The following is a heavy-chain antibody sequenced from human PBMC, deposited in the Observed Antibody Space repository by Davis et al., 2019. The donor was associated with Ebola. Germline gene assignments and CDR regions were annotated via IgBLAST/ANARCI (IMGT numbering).Heavy chain of an antibody. D-gene: IGHD7-27*01. CDR1: GGSFSGYY. V-gene: IGHV4-34*01. CDR2: INHSGNT. CDR3: ATDNWGPAL. Sequence: MPSETLSLTCAVYGGSFSGYYWSWFRQPPGKGLEWIGEINHSGNTNYNPSLKSRVTILVDTSKNQFSLKLTSVTAADTAIYFCATDNWGPALWGQGTLLTVSS. J-gene: IGHJ4*02.